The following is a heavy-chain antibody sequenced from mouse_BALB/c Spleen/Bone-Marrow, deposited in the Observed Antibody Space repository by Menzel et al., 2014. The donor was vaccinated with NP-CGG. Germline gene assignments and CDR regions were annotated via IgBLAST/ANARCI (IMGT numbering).Heavy chain of an antibody. Sequence: SGGGLVQPGGSMKLSCVASGFTFSNYWMNWVRQSPEKGLEWVAEIRLKSNNYATHYAESVKGRFTISRDDSKSSVYLQMNNLRAEDTGIYYCTRSGAFAYWGQGTLVTVSA. D-gene: IGHD1-3*01. J-gene: IGHJ3*01. V-gene: IGHV6-6*02. CDR2: IRLKSNNYAT. CDR1: GFTFSNYW. CDR3: TRSGAFAY.